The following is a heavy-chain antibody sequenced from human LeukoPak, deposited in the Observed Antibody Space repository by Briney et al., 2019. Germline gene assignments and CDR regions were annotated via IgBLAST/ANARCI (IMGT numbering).Heavy chain of an antibody. CDR1: GGSISSSNW. D-gene: IGHD6-13*01. CDR2: IYHSGST. J-gene: IGHJ4*02. V-gene: IGHV4-4*02. CDR3: ARPRPASAGPNFDY. Sequence: SGTLSLTCAVSGGSISSSNWWSWVPQAPGKGLEWSGEIYHSGSTKYNPSLKSRVTISVDKSKNQIPLKLSSVTAADTAVYYCARPRPASAGPNFDYWGQGTLVTVSS.